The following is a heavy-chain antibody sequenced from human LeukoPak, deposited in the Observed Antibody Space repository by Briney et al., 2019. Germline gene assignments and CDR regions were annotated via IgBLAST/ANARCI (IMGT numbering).Heavy chain of an antibody. Sequence: PGGSLRLSCAASGFTFDDYAMHWVRKAPGKGLEWVSGINWNSGSIGYADSVKGRFTISRDNAKNSLYLQMNSLRTEDTALYYCAKSSSGFNHFDYWGQGTLVTVSS. J-gene: IGHJ4*02. V-gene: IGHV3-9*01. D-gene: IGHD6-19*01. CDR3: AKSSSGFNHFDY. CDR1: GFTFDDYA. CDR2: INWNSGSI.